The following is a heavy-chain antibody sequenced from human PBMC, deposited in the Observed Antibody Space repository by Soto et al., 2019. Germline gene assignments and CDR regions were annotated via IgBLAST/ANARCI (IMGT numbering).Heavy chain of an antibody. CDR2: IYPGDSDT. CDR1: GYSFTSYW. Sequence: GESLKISCQGSGYSFTSYWIGWVRQMPGKGLEWMGIIYPGDSDTRYSPSFQGQVTISADKSISTAYLQWSSLKASDTAMYYCARLMEPVYYYYYGMDVWGQGTTVTVSS. V-gene: IGHV5-51*01. CDR3: ARLMEPVYYYYYGMDV. J-gene: IGHJ6*02. D-gene: IGHD1-1*01.